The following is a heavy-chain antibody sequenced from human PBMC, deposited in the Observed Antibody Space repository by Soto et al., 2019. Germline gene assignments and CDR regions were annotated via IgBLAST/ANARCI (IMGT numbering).Heavy chain of an antibody. D-gene: IGHD4-17*01. V-gene: IGHV4-59*01. CDR3: ARGSDSTVTPVVYDP. J-gene: IGHJ5*02. CDR2: IYYSGST. CDR1: GGSISSYY. Sequence: ETLSLTCTVSGGSISSYYWSWIRQPPGKGLEWIGYIYYSGSTNYNPSLKSRVTISVDTSKNQFSLKLSSVTAADTAVYYCARGSDSTVTPVVYDPWGQGTLVTVSS.